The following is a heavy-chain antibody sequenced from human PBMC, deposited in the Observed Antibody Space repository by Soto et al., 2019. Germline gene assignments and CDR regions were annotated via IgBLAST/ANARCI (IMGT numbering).Heavy chain of an antibody. Sequence: QVLQSGAEVRKPGDSVKVSCKASGYSFTTYYIHWFRQAPGQGLEWMAIINPNGGTTNYAQKFQGRVTVTRGMSASTVYMELSSLRSDDTAVSYWAAFCSGGGCPPGPWNWGRGTMVTVSS. V-gene: IGHV1-46*03. D-gene: IGHD2-15*01. CDR2: INPNGGTT. CDR1: GYSFTTYY. J-gene: IGHJ3*01. CDR3: AAFCSGGGCPPGPWN.